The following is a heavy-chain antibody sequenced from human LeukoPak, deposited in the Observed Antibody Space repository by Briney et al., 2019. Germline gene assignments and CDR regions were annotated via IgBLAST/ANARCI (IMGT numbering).Heavy chain of an antibody. CDR1: GGSISSGSYY. CDR3: ARLFVVTSMYFDY. V-gene: IGHV4-61*01. D-gene: IGHD2-15*01. Sequence: PSETLSLTCTVSGGSISSGSYYWSWIRQPAGKGLEWIGYIYYSGSTNYNPSLKSRVTISVDTSKNQFSLKLSSVTAADTAVYYCARLFVVTSMYFDYWGQGTLVTVSS. CDR2: IYYSGST. J-gene: IGHJ4*02.